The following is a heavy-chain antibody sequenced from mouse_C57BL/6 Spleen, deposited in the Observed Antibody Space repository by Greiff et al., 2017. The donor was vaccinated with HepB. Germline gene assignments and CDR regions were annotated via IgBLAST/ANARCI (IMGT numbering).Heavy chain of an antibody. CDR2: ISYSGST. Sequence: EVKLMESGPGMVKPSQSLSLTCTVTGYSITSGYDWHWIRHFPGNKLEWMGYISYSGSTNYSPSLKSRISITHDTSKNHFFLKLNSVTTEDTATYYCARAGGSSPYWYFDVWGTGTTVTVSS. CDR1: GYSITSGYD. CDR3: ARAGGSSPYWYFDV. V-gene: IGHV3-1*01. J-gene: IGHJ1*03. D-gene: IGHD1-1*01.